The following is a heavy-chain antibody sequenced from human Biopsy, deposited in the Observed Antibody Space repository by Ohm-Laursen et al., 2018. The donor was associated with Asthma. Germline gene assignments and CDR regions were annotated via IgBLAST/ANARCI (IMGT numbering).Heavy chain of an antibody. J-gene: IGHJ5*02. CDR2: INPNSGAT. CDR1: GYPFIGYH. Sequence: ASVKASCKASGYPFIGYHIHWMRQAPGQGLEWMGRINPNSGATNYAQKFQGRVTMTRDTSISTAYMEVSRLRSDDTAVYYCARGQKSAGDRWFDPCGQGTLVTVSS. V-gene: IGHV1-2*06. CDR3: ARGQKSAGDRWFDP. D-gene: IGHD6-13*01.